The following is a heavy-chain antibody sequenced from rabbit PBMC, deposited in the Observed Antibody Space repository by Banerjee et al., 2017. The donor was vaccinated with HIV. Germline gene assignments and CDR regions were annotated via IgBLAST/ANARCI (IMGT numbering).Heavy chain of an antibody. Sequence: QEQLEESGGDLVKPEGSLTLTCTASAFSFSNKYVMCWVRQAPGKGLEWIGCINSSSRNVVYASWATGRFTISKTSSTTVTLQMTSLTAADTATYLCARENAGSSYFIPYYFVLWGQGTLVTVS. J-gene: IGHJ4*01. CDR2: INSSSRNV. D-gene: IGHD8-1*01. V-gene: IGHV1S45*01. CDR1: AFSFSNKYV. CDR3: ARENAGSSYFIPYYFVL.